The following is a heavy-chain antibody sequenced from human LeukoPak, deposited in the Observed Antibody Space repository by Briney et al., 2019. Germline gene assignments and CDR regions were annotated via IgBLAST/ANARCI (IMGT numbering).Heavy chain of an antibody. CDR1: GGSISSYY. D-gene: IGHD3-3*01. CDR3: ARAYYDFWSGYQYYYYMDA. V-gene: IGHV4-59*01. J-gene: IGHJ6*03. CDR2: IYYSGST. Sequence: SETLSLTCTVSGGSISSYYWSWIRQPPGKGLEWIGYIYYSGSTNYNPSLKSRVTISVDTSKNQFSLKLSSVTAADTAVYYCARAYYDFWSGYQYYYYMDAWGKGTTVTVSS.